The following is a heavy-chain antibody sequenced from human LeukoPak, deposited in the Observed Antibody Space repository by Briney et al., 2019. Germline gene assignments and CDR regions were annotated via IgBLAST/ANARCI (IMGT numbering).Heavy chain of an antibody. CDR1: GFTFSSYA. V-gene: IGHV3-23*01. Sequence: GGSLRLSCAASGFTFSSYAMSWVRQAPGKGLEWVSANSGSGGSTYYADSVKGRFTISRDNSKNTLYLQMNSLRAEDTAVYYCAKSSQLRYFDWLLNYWGQGTLVTVSS. D-gene: IGHD3-9*01. CDR3: AKSSQLRYFDWLLNY. CDR2: NSGSGGST. J-gene: IGHJ4*02.